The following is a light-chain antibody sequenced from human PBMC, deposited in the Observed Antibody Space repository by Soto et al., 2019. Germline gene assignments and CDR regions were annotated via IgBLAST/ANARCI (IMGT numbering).Light chain of an antibody. CDR1: GSDVGGYNY. CDR2: DVN. J-gene: IGLJ1*01. CDR3: SSYTSTNALV. V-gene: IGLV2-14*03. Sequence: QSALTQPASVSRSPGQSITVSCTGTGSDVGGYNYVSWYQQYPGQAPKLMIYDVNKRPSGVSNRFSGSKSGNTASLTISRLQVEDEADYYCSSYTSTNALVFGVGTKLTVL.